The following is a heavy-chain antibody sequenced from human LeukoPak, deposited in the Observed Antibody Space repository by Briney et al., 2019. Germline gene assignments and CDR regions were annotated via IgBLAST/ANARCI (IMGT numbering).Heavy chain of an antibody. D-gene: IGHD4-17*01. CDR2: INHSGST. CDR1: GGSISSYY. Sequence: PSETLSLTCTVSGGSISSYYWSWIRQPPGKGLEWIGEINHSGSTNYNPSLKSRVTISVDTSKNQFSLKLSSVTAADTAVYYCASNTTEGPLDYWGQGTLVTVSS. CDR3: ASNTTEGPLDY. V-gene: IGHV4-34*01. J-gene: IGHJ4*02.